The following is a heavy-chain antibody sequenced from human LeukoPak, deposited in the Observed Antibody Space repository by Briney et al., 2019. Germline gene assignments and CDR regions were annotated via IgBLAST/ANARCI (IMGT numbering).Heavy chain of an antibody. V-gene: IGHV3-23*01. CDR3: ARVYGSSWAYYFDY. CDR2: ISGSGGST. CDR1: GFTFGDYA. Sequence: PGGSLRLSCTASGFTFGDYAMSWVRQAPGKGLEWVSAISGSGGSTYYADSVKGRFTISRDNSKNTLYLQMNSLRAEDTAVYYCARVYGSSWAYYFDYWGQGTLVTVSS. J-gene: IGHJ4*02. D-gene: IGHD6-13*01.